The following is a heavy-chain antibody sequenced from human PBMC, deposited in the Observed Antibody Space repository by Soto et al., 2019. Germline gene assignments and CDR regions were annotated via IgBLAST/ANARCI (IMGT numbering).Heavy chain of an antibody. CDR1: GGSFSGYY. CDR3: ARGHVISDYDFWSGYYTPGFDP. J-gene: IGHJ5*02. CDR2: INHSGST. V-gene: IGHV4-34*01. Sequence: SETLSLTCAVYGGSFSGYYWSWIRQPPGKGLEWIGYINHSGSTNYNPSLKSRVTISVDTSKNQFSLKLSSVTAADTAVYYCARGHVISDYDFWSGYYTPGFDPWGQGTLVTVSS. D-gene: IGHD3-3*01.